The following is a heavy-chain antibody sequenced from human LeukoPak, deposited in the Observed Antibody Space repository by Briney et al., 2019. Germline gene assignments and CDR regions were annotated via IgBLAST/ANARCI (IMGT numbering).Heavy chain of an antibody. CDR2: IKQDGSEE. V-gene: IGHV3-7*03. CDR1: GFTFGKYW. J-gene: IGHJ6*02. D-gene: IGHD1-7*01. Sequence: GGSLRLSCVASGFTFGKYWMSWVRQAPGKGLEWVANIKQDGSEEYYVDSVRGRLTISRDNAKNSLYLQMNSLRAEDTAVYYCARVRTGTTNVGVYYYYGMDVWGQGTTVTVSS. CDR3: ARVRTGTTNVGVYYYYGMDV.